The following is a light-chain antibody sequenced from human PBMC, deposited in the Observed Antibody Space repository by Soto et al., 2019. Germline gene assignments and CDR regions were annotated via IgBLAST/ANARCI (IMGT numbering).Light chain of an antibody. V-gene: IGLV1-44*01. Sequence: QSVLTQPPSASGTPGQRVTIPCSGSSSNIGSNTVNWYQQLPGTAPKLLIYTNHQRPSGVPDRFSGSKSGTSASLAISGLQSEDEADYYCAAWDDRLNGYVFGTGTKLTVL. CDR1: SSNIGSNT. CDR3: AAWDDRLNGYV. CDR2: TNH. J-gene: IGLJ1*01.